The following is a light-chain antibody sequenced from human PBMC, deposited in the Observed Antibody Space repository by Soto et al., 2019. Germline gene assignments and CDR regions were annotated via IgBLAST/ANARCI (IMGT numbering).Light chain of an antibody. J-gene: IGKJ5*01. CDR2: DAS. Sequence: ELVLTQYPATLSLPLGERATLSCRASQSVSSYLAWYQQKPGQAPRLLIYDASNRATGIPARSSGSGSGTDFTLTISSLEPEDFAVYYCQQYGSSSTFGQGTRLEIK. CDR1: QSVSSY. CDR3: QQYGSSST. V-gene: IGKV3-11*01.